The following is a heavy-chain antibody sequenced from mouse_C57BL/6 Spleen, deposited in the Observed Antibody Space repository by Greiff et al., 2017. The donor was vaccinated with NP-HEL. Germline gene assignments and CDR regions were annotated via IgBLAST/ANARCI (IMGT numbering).Heavy chain of an antibody. J-gene: IGHJ3*01. Sequence: EVQVVESGGGLVKPGGSLKLSCAASGFTFSSYAMSWVRQTPEKRLEWVATISDGGSYTYYPDNVKGRFTISRDNAKNNLYLQMSHLKSEDTAMYYCARDGMVTPFAYWGQGTLVTVSA. V-gene: IGHV5-4*01. CDR1: GFTFSSYA. D-gene: IGHD2-2*01. CDR2: ISDGGSYT. CDR3: ARDGMVTPFAY.